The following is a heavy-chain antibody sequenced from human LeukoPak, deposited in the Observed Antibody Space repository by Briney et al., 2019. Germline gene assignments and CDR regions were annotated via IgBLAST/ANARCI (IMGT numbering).Heavy chain of an antibody. J-gene: IGHJ4*02. CDR3: ARVRRGSYYSDY. V-gene: IGHV4-38-2*02. Sequence: SETLSLTCTVSGYSISSGYYWGWIRQPPGKGLEWIGSIYHSGSTYYNPSLKRRVTISVDTSKNQFSLKLSSVTAADTAVYYCARVRRGSYYSDYWGQGTLVTVSS. CDR2: IYHSGST. D-gene: IGHD1-26*01. CDR1: GYSISSGYY.